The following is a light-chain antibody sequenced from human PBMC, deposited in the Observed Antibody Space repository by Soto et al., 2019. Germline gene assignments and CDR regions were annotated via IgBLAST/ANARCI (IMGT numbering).Light chain of an antibody. V-gene: IGKV3-20*01. CDR1: PSVSSSS. CDR2: GAS. J-gene: IGKJ1*01. CDR3: QQYGSSRT. Sequence: IMLTQSPGTLSLSPGERATLSCRASPSVSSSSLAWYQQKPGQAPRLLIYGASSRATGIPDRFCGSGSGTDFTLTISRLEPEDFAVYYCQQYGSSRTFGQGTKVDIK.